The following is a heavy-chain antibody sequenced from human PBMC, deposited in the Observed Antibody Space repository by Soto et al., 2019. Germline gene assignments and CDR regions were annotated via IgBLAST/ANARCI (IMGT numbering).Heavy chain of an antibody. V-gene: IGHV4-59*01. CDR1: GGSISSYY. CDR3: ARVSITFGGVISFDY. D-gene: IGHD3-16*01. J-gene: IGHJ4*02. CDR2: IYYSGST. Sequence: ASETLSLTCTVSGGSISSYYWSWIRQPPGKGLEWIGYIYYSGSTNYNPSLKSRVTISVDTSKNQFSLKLSSVTAADTAVYYCARVSITFGGVISFDYWGQGTLVTVPQ.